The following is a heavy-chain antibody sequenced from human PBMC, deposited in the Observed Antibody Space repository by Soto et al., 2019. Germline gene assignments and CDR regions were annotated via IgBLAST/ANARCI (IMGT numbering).Heavy chain of an antibody. CDR1: GGSISSYY. D-gene: IGHD3-9*01. Sequence: PSETLSLTCTVSGGSISSYYWSWIRQPPGKGLEWIGYIYYSGSTNYNPSLKSRVTISVDTSKNQFSLKLSSVTAADTAVYYCARFSLAVTDYWGQGTLVTVSS. CDR3: ARFSLAVTDY. V-gene: IGHV4-59*01. CDR2: IYYSGST. J-gene: IGHJ4*02.